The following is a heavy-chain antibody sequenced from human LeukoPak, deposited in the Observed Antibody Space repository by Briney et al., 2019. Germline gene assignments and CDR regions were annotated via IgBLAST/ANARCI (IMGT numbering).Heavy chain of an antibody. D-gene: IGHD3-22*01. CDR1: GGSFSGYY. J-gene: IGHJ4*02. V-gene: IGHV4-34*01. CDR2: INHSGST. CDR3: ARGYDSLNY. Sequence: PSETLSLTCAVYGGSFSGYYWSWIRQPPGKGLEWIGEINHSGSTNYNPPLKSRVTISVDTSKNQFSLKLSSVTAADTAVYYCARGYDSLNYWGQGTLVTVSS.